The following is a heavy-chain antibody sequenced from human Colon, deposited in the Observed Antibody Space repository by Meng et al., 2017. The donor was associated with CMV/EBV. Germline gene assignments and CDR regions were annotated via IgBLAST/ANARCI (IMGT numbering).Heavy chain of an antibody. CDR3: ARGFDFWRGSDFDY. Sequence: ASVKVSCKAAGYTFIDYYMHWVRQAPGQGLEWMGWINPKNGATNYDQKFQDRVTVTRDTSITTVYMELNRLRLDDTAVYFCARGFDFWRGSDFDYWGQGTSVTVS. CDR2: INPKNGAT. CDR1: GYTFIDYY. J-gene: IGHJ4*02. V-gene: IGHV1-2*02. D-gene: IGHD3-3*01.